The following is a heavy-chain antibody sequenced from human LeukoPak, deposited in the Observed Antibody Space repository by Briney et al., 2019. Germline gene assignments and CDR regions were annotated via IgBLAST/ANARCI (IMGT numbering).Heavy chain of an antibody. V-gene: IGHV4-4*07. CDR2: IYTSGST. CDR3: ARGGRDTNNEREYDH. Sequence: SETLSLTCTVSGGSISTYYWHWIRQPAGKGLEWIGRIYTSGSTNYNPSLKSRVTMSVDTSKNQFSLKLSSVTAADTAVYYCARGGRDTNNEREYDHWGQGTLVTVSS. D-gene: IGHD1/OR15-1a*01. J-gene: IGHJ4*02. CDR1: GGSISTYY.